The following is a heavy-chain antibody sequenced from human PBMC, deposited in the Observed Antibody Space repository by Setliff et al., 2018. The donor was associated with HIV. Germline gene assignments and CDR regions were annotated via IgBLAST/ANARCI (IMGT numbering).Heavy chain of an antibody. CDR1: GGSVRSGDYF. Sequence: SETLSLTCSVSGGSVRSGDYFWTWIRQLPGKGLEWIGYVYVSGNTNYNPSLRSRVTISLDRSKDQFYLKLNSMTAADTARYYCAREGMQGGFDLWGQGTLVTVSS. CDR2: VYVSGNT. D-gene: IGHD2-15*01. CDR3: AREGMQGGFDL. V-gene: IGHV4-31*03. J-gene: IGHJ3*01.